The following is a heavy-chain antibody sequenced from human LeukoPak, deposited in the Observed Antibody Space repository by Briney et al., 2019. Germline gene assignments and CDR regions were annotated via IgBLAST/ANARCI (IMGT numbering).Heavy chain of an antibody. CDR2: IYYSGST. Sequence: PSETLSLTCTASGGSISSSSYYWGWIRQPPGKGLEWIGSIYYSGSTYYNPSLKSRVAISVDTSKNQFSLKLSSVTAADTAVYYCARLVDDSGTTPSNYWGQGTLVTVSS. CDR3: ARLVDDSGTTPSNY. V-gene: IGHV4-39*01. J-gene: IGHJ4*02. D-gene: IGHD2-2*01. CDR1: GGSISSSSYY.